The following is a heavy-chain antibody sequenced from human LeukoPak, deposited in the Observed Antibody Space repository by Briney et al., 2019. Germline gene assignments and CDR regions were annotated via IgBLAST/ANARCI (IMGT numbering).Heavy chain of an antibody. V-gene: IGHV4-4*07. CDR3: ARATRSYYYDREFAY. CDR2: IYTSGST. D-gene: IGHD3-22*01. J-gene: IGHJ4*02. Sequence: SETLSLTCTVAGGSISSYYWSWLRQPAGKGLEWIGRIYTSGSTNYNPSLKMRVTMSVDTSKNQFSLKLSSVTAAATAVYYCARATRSYYYDREFAYRGQGPLVTVSS. CDR1: GGSISSYY.